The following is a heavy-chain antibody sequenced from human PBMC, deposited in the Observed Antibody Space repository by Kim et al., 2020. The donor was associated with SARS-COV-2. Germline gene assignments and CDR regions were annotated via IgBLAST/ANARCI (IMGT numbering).Heavy chain of an antibody. V-gene: IGHV3-23*01. J-gene: IGHJ6*02. Sequence: GGSLRLSCAASGFTFSSYAMSWVRQAPGKGLEWVSAISGSGGSTYYADSVKGRFTISRDNSKNTLYLQMNSLRAEDTAVYYCAKDNSRYSYGPLGGFFYYYYGMDVWGQGTTVTVSS. CDR2: ISGSGGST. D-gene: IGHD5-18*01. CDR1: GFTFSSYA. CDR3: AKDNSRYSYGPLGGFFYYYYGMDV.